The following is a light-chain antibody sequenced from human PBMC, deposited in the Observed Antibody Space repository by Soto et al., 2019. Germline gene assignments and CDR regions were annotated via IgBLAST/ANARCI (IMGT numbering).Light chain of an antibody. CDR1: SSNIGSNY. CDR3: GTWDSSLSAV. V-gene: IGLV1-51*01. Sequence: QSVLTQPPSVSAAPGQKVTISSSGSSSNIGSNYVSWYQHLPGTAPKLLIYDNNKRPSGIPDRFSGSQSGTSATLGITGLQTGDEADYYCGTWDSSLSAVFGGGTKVTVL. CDR2: DNN. J-gene: IGLJ2*01.